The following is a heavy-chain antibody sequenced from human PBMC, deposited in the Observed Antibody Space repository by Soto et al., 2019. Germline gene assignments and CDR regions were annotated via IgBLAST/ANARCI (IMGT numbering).Heavy chain of an antibody. D-gene: IGHD6-13*01. CDR1: GFTFSSYG. Sequence: QVQLVESGGGVVQPGRSLRLSCAASGFTFSSYGMHWVRQAPGKGLEWVAVISYDGSNKYYADSVKGRFTISRDNSKNTLYLQMNSLRAEDTAVYYCAKSQQLPKDHYCYYGMDVWGQGTTVTVSS. CDR2: ISYDGSNK. V-gene: IGHV3-30*18. CDR3: AKSQQLPKDHYCYYGMDV. J-gene: IGHJ6*02.